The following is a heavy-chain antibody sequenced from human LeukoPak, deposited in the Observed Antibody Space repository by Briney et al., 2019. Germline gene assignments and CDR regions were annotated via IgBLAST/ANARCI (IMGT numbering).Heavy chain of an antibody. CDR1: GFTFSNYW. V-gene: IGHV3-7*03. J-gene: IGHJ4*02. D-gene: IGHD3-9*01. CDR2: IKQDGSEK. Sequence: PGGSLRLSCAASGFTFSNYWMSWVRQAPGKGLEWVANIKQDGSEKYYVDSVKGRFTISRDNAKKSLYLQMNSLRAEDTAVYYCATDVLRYFDTGYWGQGTLVTVSS. CDR3: ATDVLRYFDTGY.